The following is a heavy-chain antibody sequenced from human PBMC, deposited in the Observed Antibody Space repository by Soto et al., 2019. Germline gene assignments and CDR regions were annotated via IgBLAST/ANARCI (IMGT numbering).Heavy chain of an antibody. D-gene: IGHD2-15*01. CDR3: ARDLGYCSGGSCVP. CDR2: IIPIFGTA. V-gene: IGHV1-69*13. J-gene: IGHJ5*02. Sequence: SVKVSCKASGGTFSSYAISWVRQAPGQGLEWMGGIIPIFGTANYAQKFQGRVTITADESTSTAYMELSSLRSEDTAVYYCARDLGYCSGGSCVPWGQGTLVTVSS. CDR1: GGTFSSYA.